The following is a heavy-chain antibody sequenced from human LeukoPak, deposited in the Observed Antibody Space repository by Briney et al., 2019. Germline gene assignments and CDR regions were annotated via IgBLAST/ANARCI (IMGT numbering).Heavy chain of an antibody. CDR2: IYDSGST. CDR1: GGSISSSRYS. J-gene: IGHJ4*02. CDR3: ARVGFGGYSYGYVDF. V-gene: IGHV4-39*01. Sequence: SETLSLTCTVSGGSISSSRYSWGWLRQPPGKGLEWIGTIYDSGSTYYNPSLKSRVTISADTSKNQLSLRLSSVTAADTAVYYCARVGFGGYSYGYVDFWGQGTQVTVSS. D-gene: IGHD5-18*01.